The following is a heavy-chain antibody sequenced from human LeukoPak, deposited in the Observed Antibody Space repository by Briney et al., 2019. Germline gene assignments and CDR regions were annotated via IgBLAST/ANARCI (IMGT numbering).Heavy chain of an antibody. Sequence: ASVKVSCKASGYTFTSCYMHWVRQAPGQGLEWMGIINPSGGSTSYAQKFQGRVTMTRDMSTSTVYMELSSLRSEDTAVYYCARAITMTLYAFDIWGQGTMVTVSS. CDR2: INPSGGST. V-gene: IGHV1-46*01. CDR1: GYTFTSCY. CDR3: ARAITMTLYAFDI. J-gene: IGHJ3*02. D-gene: IGHD3-22*01.